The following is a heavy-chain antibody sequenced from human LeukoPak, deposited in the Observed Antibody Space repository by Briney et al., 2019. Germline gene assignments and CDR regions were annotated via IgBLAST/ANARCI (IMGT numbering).Heavy chain of an antibody. V-gene: IGHV1-69*05. D-gene: IGHD6-13*01. Sequence: ASVKVSCKASGGTFSSYAISWVRQAPGQGLEWMGGIIPIFGTANYAQKFQGRVTITTDESTSTAYMELSSLRSEDTAVYYCARDRIAAAWRGDEGFDPWGQGTLVTVSS. J-gene: IGHJ5*02. CDR2: IIPIFGTA. CDR3: ARDRIAAAWRGDEGFDP. CDR1: GGTFSSYA.